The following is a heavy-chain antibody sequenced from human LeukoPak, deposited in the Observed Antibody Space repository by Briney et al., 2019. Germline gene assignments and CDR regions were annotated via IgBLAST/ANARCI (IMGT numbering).Heavy chain of an antibody. Sequence: ASVKVSCKASGYTFTGYYMHWVRQAPGQGLEWMGWINPNSGGTNYAQKFQGRVTMTRDTSISTAYMELSRLRSDDTAVYYCERESYCTTPSCSHDYWGQGTLVTVSS. D-gene: IGHD2-2*01. CDR3: ERESYCTTPSCSHDY. J-gene: IGHJ4*02. CDR2: INPNSGGT. CDR1: GYTFTGYY. V-gene: IGHV1-2*02.